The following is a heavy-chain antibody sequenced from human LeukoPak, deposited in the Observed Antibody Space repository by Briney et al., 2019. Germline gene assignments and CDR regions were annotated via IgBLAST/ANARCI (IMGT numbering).Heavy chain of an antibody. V-gene: IGHV4-39*07. CDR2: IYYSGST. CDR3: ARDLGFIGDI. D-gene: IGHD3-10*01. CDR1: GGSISSSSYY. Sequence: PSETLSLTCTVSGGSISSSSYYWGWIRQPPGKGLEWIGSIYYSGSTYYNPSLKSRVTISVDTSNNQFSLKLSSVTAADTAVYYCARDLGFIGDIWGQGTMVTVSS. J-gene: IGHJ3*02.